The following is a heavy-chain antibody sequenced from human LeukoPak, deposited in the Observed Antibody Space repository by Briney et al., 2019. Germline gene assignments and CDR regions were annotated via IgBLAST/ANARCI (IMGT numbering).Heavy chain of an antibody. D-gene: IGHD6-13*01. J-gene: IGHJ5*02. CDR3: ARSVAAAYSTNWFDP. CDR2: IIPIFGTA. V-gene: IGHV1-69*01. Sequence: GASVKVSCKASGGTFSSYAISWVRQAPGQGLEWMGGIIPIFGTANYAQKFQGRVTITADESTSTAYMELSSLRSEDTAVYYCARSVAAAYSTNWFDPWGQGTLVTVSS. CDR1: GGTFSSYA.